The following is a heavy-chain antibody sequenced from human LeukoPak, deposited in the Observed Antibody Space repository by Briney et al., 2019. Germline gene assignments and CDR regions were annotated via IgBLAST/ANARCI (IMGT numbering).Heavy chain of an antibody. CDR3: AKGNSSSGGFDY. CDR2: ISYDGSDK. V-gene: IGHV3-30*18. D-gene: IGHD6-6*01. CDR1: GFTFSNYG. J-gene: IGHJ4*02. Sequence: GGSLRLSCAASGFTFSNYGMHWVRQAPGKGLEWVAVISYDGSDKYYADSVKGRFTISRDNSKSTLYLQMNSLRAEDTAVYYCAKGNSSSGGFDYWGQGTLVTVSS.